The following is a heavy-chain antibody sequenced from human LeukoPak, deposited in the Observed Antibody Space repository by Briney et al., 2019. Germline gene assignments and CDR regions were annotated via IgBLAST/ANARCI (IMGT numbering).Heavy chain of an antibody. CDR1: GGSISSGDYS. CDR2: IYYSGST. CDR3: ARIVSPPPYYYYGMDV. V-gene: IGHV4-30-4*01. Sequence: SQTLSLTCTVSGGSISSGDYSWSWIRQPPGKGLEWIGYIYYSGSTYYNPSLKSRVTISVDTPKNQFSLKLSSVTAADTAVYYCARIVSPPPYYYYGMDVWGQGTTVTVSS. J-gene: IGHJ6*02. D-gene: IGHD3-16*02.